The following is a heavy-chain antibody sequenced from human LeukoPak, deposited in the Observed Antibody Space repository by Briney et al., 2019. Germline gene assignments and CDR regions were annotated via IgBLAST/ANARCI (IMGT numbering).Heavy chain of an antibody. CDR2: IYYSGST. J-gene: IGHJ5*02. V-gene: IGHV4-34*01. CDR1: GGSFSGYY. Sequence: SETLSLTCAVYGGSFSGYYWSWIRQPPGKGLEWIGSIYYSGSTYYNPSLKSRVTISVDTSKNQFSLKLSSVTAADTAVYYCARRPLELLWGWFDPWGQGTLVTVS. D-gene: IGHD1-7*01. CDR3: ARRPLELLWGWFDP.